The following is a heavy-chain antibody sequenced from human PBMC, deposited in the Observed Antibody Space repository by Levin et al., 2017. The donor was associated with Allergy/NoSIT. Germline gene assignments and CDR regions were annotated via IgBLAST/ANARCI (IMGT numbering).Heavy chain of an antibody. CDR3: THSQQAIRGWAFHS. CDR2: IYWDDDK. CDR1: GFSLSTSGVG. Sequence: SGPTLVKPTQTLTLTCTFSGFSLSTSGVGVGWIRQPPGKALEWLALIYWDDDKRYSPSLKSRLTITKDTSKNQVVLTVTNMDPVDTATYYCTHSQQAIRGWAFHSWGQGTKVTVSS. J-gene: IGHJ3*02. D-gene: IGHD4-23*01. V-gene: IGHV2-5*02.